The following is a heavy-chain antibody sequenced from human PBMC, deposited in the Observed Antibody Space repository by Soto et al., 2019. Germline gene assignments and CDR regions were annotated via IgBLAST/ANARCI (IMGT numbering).Heavy chain of an antibody. Sequence: EVQLVESGGGLVQPGGSLRVSCAASGFTFTSYWMSWVRQAPGKGLEWVANIKEDGSAKYYLDSVKGRFTISRDNAKNSLYLQMSSQRAEDTAVYYCAREDFYRFDYWGQGNLVTVS. J-gene: IGHJ4*02. CDR3: AREDFYRFDY. CDR2: IKEDGSAK. V-gene: IGHV3-7*01. CDR1: GFTFTSYW.